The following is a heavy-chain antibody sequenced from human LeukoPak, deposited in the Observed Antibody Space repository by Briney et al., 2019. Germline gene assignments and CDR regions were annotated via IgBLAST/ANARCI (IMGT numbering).Heavy chain of an antibody. CDR3: TRESDFGVAMVYYYYYMDV. CDR2: IRSKAYGGTT. D-gene: IGHD3-3*01. J-gene: IGHJ6*03. CDR1: GFTFGDYA. Sequence: PGGSLRLSCTASGFTFGDYAMSWFRQAPGKGLEWVGFIRSKAYGGTTEYAASVKGRFTISRDDSKSIAYLQMNSLKTEDTAVYYCTRESDFGVAMVYYYYYMDVWGKGTTVTVSS. V-gene: IGHV3-49*03.